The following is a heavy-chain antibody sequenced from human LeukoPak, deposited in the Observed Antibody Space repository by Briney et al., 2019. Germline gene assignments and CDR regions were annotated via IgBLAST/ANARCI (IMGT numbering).Heavy chain of an antibody. CDR3: ARVSGTTSFGNYWFDS. CDR2: INPNSGAT. J-gene: IGHJ5*01. D-gene: IGHD3-10*01. Sequence: AASVKVSCKASGYTFTAYYIHWVRQAPGQGLEWMGLINPNSGATNHAQNFQARVAMTRDTSISTAYMELSSLRSDDTAVYYCARVSGTTSFGNYWFDSWGRGTLVTVSS. V-gene: IGHV1-2*02. CDR1: GYTFTAYY.